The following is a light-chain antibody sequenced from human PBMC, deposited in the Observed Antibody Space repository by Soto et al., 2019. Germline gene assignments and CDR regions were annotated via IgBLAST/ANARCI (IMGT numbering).Light chain of an antibody. J-gene: IGKJ1*01. V-gene: IGKV1-5*01. CDR3: QQSYSSRWT. CDR1: QSISTW. CDR2: DAS. Sequence: DIQMTQSPSTLSASVGDGVTITCRASQSISTWLAWYQQKPGKAPKLLIYDASTLESGVPSRFSGSGSGTEFTLTISSLQPDDFATYSCQQSYSSRWTFGPGTKVDIK.